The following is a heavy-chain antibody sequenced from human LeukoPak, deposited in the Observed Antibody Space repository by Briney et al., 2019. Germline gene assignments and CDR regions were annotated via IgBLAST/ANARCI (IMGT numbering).Heavy chain of an antibody. CDR1: GGSISSSSYY. D-gene: IGHD3-3*01. CDR2: IYYSGST. J-gene: IGHJ4*02. V-gene: IGHV4-39*07. Sequence: PSETLSLTCAVSGGSISSSSYYWGWIRQPPGKGLEWIGSIYYSGSTYYNPSLKSRVTISVDTSKNQFSLKLSSVTAADTAVYYCATGLGFLEWSPRFDYWGQGTLVTVSS. CDR3: ATGLGFLEWSPRFDY.